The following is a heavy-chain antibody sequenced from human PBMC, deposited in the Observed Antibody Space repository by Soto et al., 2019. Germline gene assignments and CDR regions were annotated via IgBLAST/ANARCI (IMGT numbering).Heavy chain of an antibody. V-gene: IGHV4-59*01. CDR1: CGSISSYY. J-gene: IGHJ4*02. CDR3: ARYRRMHYDFWSGSSQPFDY. Sequence: SETLSLTCTVSCGSISSYYWSWIRQPPGKGLEWIGYIYYSGSTNYNPSLKSRVTISVDTSKNQFSLKLSSVTAADTAVYYCARYRRMHYDFWSGSSQPFDYWGQGTLVTVSS. D-gene: IGHD3-3*01. CDR2: IYYSGST.